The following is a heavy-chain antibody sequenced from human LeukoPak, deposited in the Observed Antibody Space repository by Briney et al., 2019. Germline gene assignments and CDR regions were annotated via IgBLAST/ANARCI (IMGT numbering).Heavy chain of an antibody. D-gene: IGHD3-3*01. CDR1: GGSISSHY. J-gene: IGHJ3*02. CDR3: ARVRSGYYLSVAFDI. V-gene: IGHV4-59*11. CDR2: IYYSGST. Sequence: PSETLSLTCTVSGGSISSHYWSWIRQPPGKGLEWIGYIYYSGSTNYNPSLKSRVTISVDTSKNQFSLKLSSVTAADTAVYYCARVRSGYYLSVAFDIWGRGTMVTVSS.